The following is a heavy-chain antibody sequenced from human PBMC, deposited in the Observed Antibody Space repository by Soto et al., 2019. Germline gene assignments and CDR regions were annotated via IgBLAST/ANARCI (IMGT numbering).Heavy chain of an antibody. D-gene: IGHD3-10*01. CDR1: GGSISSYY. CDR2: IYYSGST. Sequence: SETLSLTCTVSGGSISSYYWSWIRQPPGKGLEWIGYIYYSGSTNYNPSLKSRVTISVDTSKNQFSLKLSSVTAADTAVFYFARNARYYYGSGSYSVFDYSGQGTLVTVSS. J-gene: IGHJ4*02. V-gene: IGHV4-59*01. CDR3: ARNARYYYGSGSYSVFDY.